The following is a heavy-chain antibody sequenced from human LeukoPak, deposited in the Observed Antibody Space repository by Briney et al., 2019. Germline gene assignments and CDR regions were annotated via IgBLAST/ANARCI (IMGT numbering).Heavy chain of an antibody. CDR2: INPNSGGT. Sequence: GAPVKVSCKASGYTFTGYYMHWVRQAPGQGLEWMGWINPNSGGTNYAQKFQGRVTMTRDTSISTAYMELSRLRSDDTAVYYCARLVAGTETYYGMDVWGQGTAATVSS. J-gene: IGHJ6*02. V-gene: IGHV1-2*02. CDR3: ARLVAGTETYYGMDV. D-gene: IGHD6-19*01. CDR1: GYTFTGYY.